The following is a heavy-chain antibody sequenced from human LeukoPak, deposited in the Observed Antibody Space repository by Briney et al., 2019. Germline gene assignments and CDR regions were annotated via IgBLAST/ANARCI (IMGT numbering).Heavy chain of an antibody. V-gene: IGHV1-69*13. Sequence: SVKVSCKASGGTFSSYAISWVRQAPGQGLEWMGGIIPILGTANYAQKFQGRVTITADESTSTAYMELSSLRSEDTAVYYCARNYDFWSGYYGGYYYYYMDVWGKGTTVPVSS. CDR1: GGTFSSYA. CDR3: ARNYDFWSGYYGGYYYYYMDV. CDR2: IIPILGTA. J-gene: IGHJ6*03. D-gene: IGHD3-3*01.